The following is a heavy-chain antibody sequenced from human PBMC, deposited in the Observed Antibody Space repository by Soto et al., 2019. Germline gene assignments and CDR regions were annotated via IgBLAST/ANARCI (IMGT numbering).Heavy chain of an antibody. J-gene: IGHJ4*02. D-gene: IGHD6-25*01. CDR2: IYYTGNT. V-gene: IGHV4-59*01. Sequence: SETLSLTCTVSGDSINPYHWSWIRQSPGKGLEWIAYIYYTGNTNYNPSLKSRVTISVDTSKNEFSLKLSSVTTADTAVYYCARGAHRLFDYWGQGTLVTVSS. CDR3: ARGAHRLFDY. CDR1: GDSINPYH.